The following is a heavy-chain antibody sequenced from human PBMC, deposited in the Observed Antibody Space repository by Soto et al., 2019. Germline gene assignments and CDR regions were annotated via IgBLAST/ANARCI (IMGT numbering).Heavy chain of an antibody. J-gene: IGHJ6*02. Sequence: SSETLSLTCTVSGGSISSGGYYWSWIRQHPGKGLEWIGYIYYSGSTYYNPSLKSRVTISVDTSKNQFSLKLSSVTAADTAVYYCAREVVPAATGIGGMDVWGQGTTVTVSS. CDR1: GGSISSGGYY. CDR3: AREVVPAATGIGGMDV. V-gene: IGHV4-31*03. D-gene: IGHD2-2*01. CDR2: IYYSGST.